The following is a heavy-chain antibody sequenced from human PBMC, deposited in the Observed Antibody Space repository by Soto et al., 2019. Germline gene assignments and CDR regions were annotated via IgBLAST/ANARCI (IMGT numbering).Heavy chain of an antibody. J-gene: IGHJ6*02. CDR1: GGSISSSNW. CDR3: ARVHFGIAAAGKGYYYGMDV. CDR2: IYDSGST. Sequence: PSETLSLTCAVSGGSISSSNWWSWVRQPPGKGLEWIGEIYDSGSTNYNPTLKSRVTISVDKSKNQFSLKLSSVTAADTALYYCARVHFGIAAAGKGYYYGMDVWGQGTTVT. V-gene: IGHV4-4*02. D-gene: IGHD6-13*01.